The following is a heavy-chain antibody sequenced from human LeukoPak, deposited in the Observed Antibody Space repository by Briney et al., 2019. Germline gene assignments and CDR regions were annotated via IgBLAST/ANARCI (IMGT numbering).Heavy chain of an antibody. CDR1: GYRFTNYW. Sequence: GESLKISCKGSGYRFTNYWIGWVRQMPGKGPEWMGIIFPGDSDTKYSPSFQGQVTISADKSISTAYLQWSSLKASDTAMYYCARQVGDYYDSSGYSLDWGQGTLVTVSS. V-gene: IGHV5-51*01. D-gene: IGHD3-22*01. CDR2: IFPGDSDT. J-gene: IGHJ4*02. CDR3: ARQVGDYYDSSGYSLD.